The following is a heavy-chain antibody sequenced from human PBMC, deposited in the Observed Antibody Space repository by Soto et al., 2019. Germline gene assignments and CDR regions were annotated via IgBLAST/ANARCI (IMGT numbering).Heavy chain of an antibody. D-gene: IGHD3-10*01. J-gene: IGHJ6*02. CDR1: GGSISSYY. CDR2: IYYSGST. Sequence: TSETLSLTCTVSGGSISSYYWSWIRQPPGKGLEWIGYIYYSGSTNYNPSLESRVTISVDTSKNQFSLKLSSVTAADTAVYYCAGLYGSGSYSSNYYYYGMDVWGQGTAVTVSS. CDR3: AGLYGSGSYSSNYYYYGMDV. V-gene: IGHV4-59*01.